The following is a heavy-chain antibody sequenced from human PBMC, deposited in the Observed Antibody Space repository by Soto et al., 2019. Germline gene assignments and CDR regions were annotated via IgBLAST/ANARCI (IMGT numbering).Heavy chain of an antibody. V-gene: IGHV4-4*02. Sequence: VQLQESGPGLVRPSETLSLTCTVSGVSLTTTSWWTWVRQPPGKGLEWIGEIHHSGSPNYSPSLKNRVIISIDKSKNQFSLRLTSVTAADTAIYYCARVTFGGGIIPFDLWGQGTLVTVSS. CDR1: GVSLTTTSW. CDR2: IHHSGSP. J-gene: IGHJ4*02. D-gene: IGHD3-16*01. CDR3: ARVTFGGGIIPFDL.